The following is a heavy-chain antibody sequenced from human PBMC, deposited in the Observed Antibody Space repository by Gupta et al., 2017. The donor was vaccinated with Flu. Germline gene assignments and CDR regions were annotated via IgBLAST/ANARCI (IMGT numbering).Heavy chain of an antibody. CDR3: ARDWDFGGYFDY. Sequence: AVSGLTFSTYSMNWGRQAPGKGLEWVSYISSSSSIIYYADSVKGRFTISRDNAKNSLYLQMNSLRVEDTAVYYCARDWDFGGYFDYWGQGTLGTVSA. J-gene: IGHJ4*02. D-gene: IGHD4-17*01. V-gene: IGHV3-48*01. CDR2: ISSSSSII. CDR1: GLTFSTYS.